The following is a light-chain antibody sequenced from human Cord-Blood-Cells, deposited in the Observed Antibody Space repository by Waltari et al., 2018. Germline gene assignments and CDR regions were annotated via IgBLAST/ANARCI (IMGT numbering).Light chain of an antibody. CDR3: QQYNSYWT. Sequence: DIQMTQSPSTLSASVGDRVHITCRASQSISSWLAWYQPKPGKAPKLLIYDASSLESGVPSRFSGSGSGTEFTLTISSLQPDDFATYYCQQYNSYWTFGQGTKVEIK. J-gene: IGKJ1*01. CDR1: QSISSW. V-gene: IGKV1-5*01. CDR2: DAS.